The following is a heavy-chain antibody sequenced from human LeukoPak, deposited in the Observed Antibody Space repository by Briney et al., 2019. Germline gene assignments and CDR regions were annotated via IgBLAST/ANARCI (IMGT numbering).Heavy chain of an antibody. D-gene: IGHD4-23*01. J-gene: IGHJ4*02. V-gene: IGHV1-18*04. CDR3: ARESDYGGNYYYLDS. Sequence: ASVKVCCKHSGYTFRSYALTWVRQAPGQGLEWMGWVSPYTGHTEYAQTFQGRVTMTADTSTTTSYLQLSSLRSDDTAMNFCARESDYGGNYYYLDSWGQGTLVTVSS. CDR2: VSPYTGHT. CDR1: GYTFRSYA.